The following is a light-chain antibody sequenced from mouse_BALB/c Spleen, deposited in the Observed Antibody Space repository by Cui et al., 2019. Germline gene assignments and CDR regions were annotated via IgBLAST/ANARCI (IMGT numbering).Light chain of an antibody. CDR2: LAS. CDR3: QHSRELIFT. V-gene: IGKV3-12*01. CDR1: KSVSTSGYSY. J-gene: IGKJ4*01. Sequence: EIVLTQSPASLAVSLGQMAPVSCRASKSVSTSGYSYMHWYQQKPGQPPKLIIYLASNLASGVPARFSGSGSGTDFPINIHPVEEEDAATYYCQHSRELIFTFGSGTKLEIK.